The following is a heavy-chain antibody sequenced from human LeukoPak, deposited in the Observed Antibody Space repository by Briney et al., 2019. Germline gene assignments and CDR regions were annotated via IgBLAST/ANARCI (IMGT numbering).Heavy chain of an antibody. J-gene: IGHJ5*02. CDR2: IYTTGST. CDR3: ARELRGAAYGSGILNWFDP. V-gene: IGHV4-61*02. D-gene: IGHD3-10*01. CDR1: GGSISGGGYF. Sequence: SQTLSLTCTVSGGSISGGGYFCSWIRQPAGKGLEWIGRIYTTGSTNYNPSLKSRVTISLDTSKNQFSLKLSSVTAADTAVYYCARELRGAAYGSGILNWFDPWGQGTLVTVSS.